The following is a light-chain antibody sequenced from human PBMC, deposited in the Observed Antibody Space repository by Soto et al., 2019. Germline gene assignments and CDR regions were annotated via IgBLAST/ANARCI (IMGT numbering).Light chain of an antibody. V-gene: IGKV3-20*01. J-gene: IGKJ4*01. CDR3: QQYGTSPLT. CDR2: GAS. CDR1: QSISSSY. Sequence: EIVLTQSPGTLSLSQGERATLSCRVSQSISSSYLAWYQQKPGQAPRLLIYGASSRATGIPDRFSGSGSATDFTLTISRLGPEDFAVYYCQQYGTSPLTFGGGTKVDIK.